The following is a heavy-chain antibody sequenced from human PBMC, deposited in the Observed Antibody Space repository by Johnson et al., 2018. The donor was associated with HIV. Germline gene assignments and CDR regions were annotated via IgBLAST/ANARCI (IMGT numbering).Heavy chain of an antibody. J-gene: IGHJ3*02. CDR3: TRGLDYYDSTGFRSASFDI. Sequence: VQLVESGGGVVQPGRSLRLSCAASGFTFSSYGMHWVRQAPGKGLVWVSRIRNDGSVTTYADSVKGRFFISSDNSKNALYLQMNSLRAEDTAVYYCTRGLDYYDSTGFRSASFDIWGQGTMVTVSS. V-gene: IGHV3-74*02. D-gene: IGHD3-22*01. CDR1: GFTFSSYG. CDR2: IRNDGSVT.